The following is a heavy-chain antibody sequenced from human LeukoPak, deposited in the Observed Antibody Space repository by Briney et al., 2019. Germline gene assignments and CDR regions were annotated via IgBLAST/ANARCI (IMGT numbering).Heavy chain of an antibody. Sequence: PGGSLRLSCAASGFSFSSYWMNWVRQAPGKGLEWVAKIKQDGIERFYVDFVKGRFTISRDNAKTSLYLQMNSLRAEDSAVYYCARGGVGYSYTYNPIDYWGQGTLVTVSS. V-gene: IGHV3-7*05. J-gene: IGHJ4*02. CDR2: IKQDGIER. CDR1: GFSFSSYW. CDR3: ARGGVGYSYTYNPIDY. D-gene: IGHD5-18*01.